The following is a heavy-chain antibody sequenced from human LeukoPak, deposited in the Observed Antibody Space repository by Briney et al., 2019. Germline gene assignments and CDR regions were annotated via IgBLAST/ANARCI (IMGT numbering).Heavy chain of an antibody. V-gene: IGHV4-4*07. J-gene: IGHJ5*02. CDR3: AKEREVAGSNWFGP. CDR1: GGFISSYD. D-gene: IGHD2-15*01. Sequence: SETLSLTCTVSGGFISSYDWSWIRQPAGKGLEWIGRFYTSGTANYNPYFESRVTMSVDTSKNQFSLKLRSVTAADTAVYYCAKEREVAGSNWFGPWGQGILVTVSS. CDR2: FYTSGTA.